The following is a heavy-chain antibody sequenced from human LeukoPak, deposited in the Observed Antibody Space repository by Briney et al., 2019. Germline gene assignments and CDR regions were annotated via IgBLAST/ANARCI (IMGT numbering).Heavy chain of an antibody. CDR1: GGSISSGGYY. D-gene: IGHD3-16*01. CDR2: INHSGST. J-gene: IGHJ4*02. V-gene: IGHV4-31*03. Sequence: NPSETLSLTCTVSGGSISSGGYYWSWIRQHPGKGLEWIGEINHSGSTNYNPSLKSRVTISVDTSKNQFSLKLSSVTAADTAVYYCARGLGLDYWGQGTLVTVSS. CDR3: ARGLGLDY.